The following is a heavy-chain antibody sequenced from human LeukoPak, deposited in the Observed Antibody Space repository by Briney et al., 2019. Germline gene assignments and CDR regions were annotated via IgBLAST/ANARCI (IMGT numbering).Heavy chain of an antibody. CDR3: ARAAVGTGVDY. D-gene: IGHD2-8*02. V-gene: IGHV4-59*08. Sequence: SETLSLTCTVSGGSISSYYWSWIRQPPGKGLEWMGFIYYSGSSYYNPSLKSRVTMSVDPSKNQFSLKLTSVTAADTAVYYCARAAVGTGVDYWGQGTLVTVSS. J-gene: IGHJ4*02. CDR2: IYYSGSS. CDR1: GGSISSYY.